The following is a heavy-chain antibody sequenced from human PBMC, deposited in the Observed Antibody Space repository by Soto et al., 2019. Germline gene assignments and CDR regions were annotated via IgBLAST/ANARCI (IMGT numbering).Heavy chain of an antibody. J-gene: IGHJ6*03. CDR3: ARHTSRGVPYYYYMDV. CDR1: GYTFTSYD. CDR2: MNPNSGNT. Sequence: QVQLVQSGAEVKKPGASVKVSCKASGYTFTSYDINWVRQATGQGLEWMGWMNPNSGNTGYAQKFQGRVTMTRNTSISTAYMELSSLRSEDTAVYYCARHTSRGVPYYYYMDVWGKGTTVTVSS. D-gene: IGHD3-16*01. V-gene: IGHV1-8*01.